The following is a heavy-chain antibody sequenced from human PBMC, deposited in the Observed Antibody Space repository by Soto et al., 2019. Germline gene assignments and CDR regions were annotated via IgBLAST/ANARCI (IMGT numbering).Heavy chain of an antibody. CDR2: PYYRSKWYN. Sequence: SQTLSLTCAISGDSVSSNSAAWNWIRQSPSRGLEWLGRPYYRSKWYNDYAVSVKSRITINPDTSKNQFSLQLNSVTPEDTAVYYGARGGIAARPFDYWGQGTLVTVSS. CDR1: GDSVSSNSAA. V-gene: IGHV6-1*01. J-gene: IGHJ4*02. CDR3: ARGGIAARPFDY. D-gene: IGHD6-6*01.